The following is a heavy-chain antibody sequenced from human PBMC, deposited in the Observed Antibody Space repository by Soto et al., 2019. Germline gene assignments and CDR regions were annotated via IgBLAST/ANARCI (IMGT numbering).Heavy chain of an antibody. V-gene: IGHV4-59*08. J-gene: IGHJ4*02. CDR1: GFTLSSYS. D-gene: IGHD3-10*01. CDR3: ARSVVRGVIRSPRGYYFDY. CDR2: IYYSGST. Sequence: LRLSCAASGFTLSSYSMNWVRQAPGKGLEWIGYIYYSGSTNYNPSLKSRVTISVDTSKNQFSLKLSSVTAADTAVYYCARSVVRGVIRSPRGYYFDYWGQGTLVTVSS.